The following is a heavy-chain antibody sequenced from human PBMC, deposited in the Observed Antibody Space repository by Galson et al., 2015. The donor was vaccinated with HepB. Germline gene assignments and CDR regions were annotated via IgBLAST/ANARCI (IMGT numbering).Heavy chain of an antibody. CDR1: GFTFSSYS. CDR3: AREGYGDPVGY. CDR2: ISSSSSYI. V-gene: IGHV3-21*01. Sequence: SLRLSCAASGFTFSSYSMNWVRQAPGKGLEWVSSISSSSSYIYCADSVKGRFTISRDNAKNSLYLQMNSLRAEDTAVYYCAREGYGDPVGYWGQGTLVTVSS. J-gene: IGHJ4*02. D-gene: IGHD4-17*01.